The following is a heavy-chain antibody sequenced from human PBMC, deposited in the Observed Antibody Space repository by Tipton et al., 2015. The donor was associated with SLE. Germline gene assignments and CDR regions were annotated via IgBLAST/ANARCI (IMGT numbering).Heavy chain of an antibody. J-gene: IGHJ6*03. CDR3: ARGVAGYYFFYYLDV. CDR1: SGSFSGYY. V-gene: IGHV4-59*12. CDR2: VFSSVHI. D-gene: IGHD6-19*01. Sequence: LRLSCTVSSGSFSGYYWSWIRQPPGKGLEWIGRVFSSVHINYDPSLKSRVTISIDTSKNQFSLKLSSVTAADTAVYYCARGVAGYYFFYYLDVWGSGTAVTVSS.